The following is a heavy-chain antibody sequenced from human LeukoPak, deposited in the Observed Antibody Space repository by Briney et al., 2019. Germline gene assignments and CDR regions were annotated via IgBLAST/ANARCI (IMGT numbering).Heavy chain of an antibody. V-gene: IGHV4-34*01. CDR3: ASSVGSTDY. CDR2: INHRGST. CDR1: GXSLSKYY. Sequence: SETLSLTCAVYGXSLSKYYWTWIRQSPGKGLEWIGEINHRGSTNLNPSLKSRVTLSVDTSKHQFSLKLTSVTAADAAVYYCASSVGSTDYWGQGTLVTVSS. J-gene: IGHJ4*02. D-gene: IGHD1-26*01.